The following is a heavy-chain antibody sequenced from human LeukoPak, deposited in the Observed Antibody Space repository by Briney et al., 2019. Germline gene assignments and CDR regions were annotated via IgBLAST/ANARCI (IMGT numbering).Heavy chain of an antibody. V-gene: IGHV4-59*01. D-gene: IGHD6-19*01. Sequence: SETLSLTCTVSGGSISSYYWSWIRQPPGKGPEWIGYIYYSGSTNYNPSLKSRVTISVDTSKNQFSLKLSSVTAADTAVYYCARAYSSGWSKSSYYFDYWGQGTLVTVSS. CDR3: ARAYSSGWSKSSYYFDY. CDR1: GGSISSYY. J-gene: IGHJ4*02. CDR2: IYYSGST.